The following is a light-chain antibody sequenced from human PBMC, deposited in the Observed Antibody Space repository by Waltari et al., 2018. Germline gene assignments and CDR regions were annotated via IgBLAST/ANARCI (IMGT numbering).Light chain of an antibody. CDR3: LQDHNYPWT. J-gene: IGKJ1*01. CDR1: QAIRSD. CDR2: AAS. Sequence: AIQMTQSPSSLSVSVGDRVPITCRASQAIRSDLGWYQQKPGKAPKLLIYAASSLQSGVPSRFSGSGSGTDFTLTISSLQPEDFASYYCLQDHNYPWTFGQGTTVEIK. V-gene: IGKV1-6*01.